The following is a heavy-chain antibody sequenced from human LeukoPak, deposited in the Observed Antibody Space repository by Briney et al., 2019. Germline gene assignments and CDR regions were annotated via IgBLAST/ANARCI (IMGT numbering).Heavy chain of an antibody. CDR1: GFTFSSYW. Sequence: PGGSLRLSCAASGFTFSSYWMMWLRQAPGKGLEWVSIISGGGDTFYAGSVKGRFTISRDTSKNTLYLQMNSLRAEDTAVYYCAGRGSGYYYGMNVWGQGTTVTVSS. J-gene: IGHJ6*02. CDR3: AGRGSGYYYGMNV. D-gene: IGHD3-10*01. V-gene: IGHV3-66*01. CDR2: ISGGGDT.